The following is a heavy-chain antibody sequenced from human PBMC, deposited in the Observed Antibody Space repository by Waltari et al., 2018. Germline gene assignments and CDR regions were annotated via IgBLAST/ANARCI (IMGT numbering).Heavy chain of an antibody. D-gene: IGHD3-10*01. V-gene: IGHV4-39*07. J-gene: IGHJ5*02. CDR2: TYYDGTT. CDR1: GDSLMYHLYY. CDR3: ARDPTKGVYNWFDP. Sequence: QPQLPESGPSLVKPSETLSLTCSVSGDSLMYHLYYWGWVRQPPGKGMEWIGSTYYDGTTHYNSSLKGRATISVDPTKNQFSLEISSTTAADTAVYYCARDPTKGVYNWFDPWGQGILVIVSS.